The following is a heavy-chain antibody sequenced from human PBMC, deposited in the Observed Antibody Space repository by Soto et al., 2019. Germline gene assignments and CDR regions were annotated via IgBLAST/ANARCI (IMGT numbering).Heavy chain of an antibody. V-gene: IGHV3-30*18. Sequence: QVQLVESGGGVVQPGRSLRLSCAASGFTFSSYGMHWVRQAPGKGLEWVAVISYDGSNKYYADSVKGRFTISRDNSKNTLYLQMNSLRAEDTAVYYCAKDSLITMIVAPFDYWGQGTLVTVSS. D-gene: IGHD3-22*01. CDR2: ISYDGSNK. CDR3: AKDSLITMIVAPFDY. CDR1: GFTFSSYG. J-gene: IGHJ4*02.